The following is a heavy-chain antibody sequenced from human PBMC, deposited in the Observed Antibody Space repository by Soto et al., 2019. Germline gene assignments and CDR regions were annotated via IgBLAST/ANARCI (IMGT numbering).Heavy chain of an antibody. CDR2: VSRSGSSI. CDR3: ARVPKGVVVAANDY. Sequence: QVQLVESGGGLVKPGGSLRLSCAASGFTFSDHFMSWIRQAPGQGLEWVSYVSRSGSSIYYADSVKGRFTISRDNAKNSLYPQMNSLRAEDTAVYYCARVPKGVVVAANDYWGQGSLVTVSS. J-gene: IGHJ4*02. CDR1: GFTFSDHF. V-gene: IGHV3-11*01. D-gene: IGHD2-15*01.